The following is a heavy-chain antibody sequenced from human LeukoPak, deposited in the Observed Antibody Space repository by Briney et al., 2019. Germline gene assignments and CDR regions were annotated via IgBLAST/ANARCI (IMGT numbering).Heavy chain of an antibody. CDR1: GFTFSDYY. J-gene: IGHJ4*02. V-gene: IGHV3-11*01. Sequence: GGSQRLSCAASGFTFSDYYMSWIRQAPGKGLEWVSYISSSGSTIYYADSVKGRFTISRDNAKNSLYLQMNSLRAEDTAVYYCARGRTYYDILTGYYGPLNFDYWGQGTLVTVSS. D-gene: IGHD3-9*01. CDR3: ARGRTYYDILTGYYGPLNFDY. CDR2: ISSSGSTI.